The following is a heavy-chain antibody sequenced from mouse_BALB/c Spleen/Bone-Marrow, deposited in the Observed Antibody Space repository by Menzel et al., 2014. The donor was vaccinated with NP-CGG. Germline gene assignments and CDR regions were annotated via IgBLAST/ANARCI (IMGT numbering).Heavy chain of an antibody. CDR1: GFTFSNYG. J-gene: IGHJ3*01. CDR2: VNVNGDRT. CDR3: ARGYDYSSWFAY. Sequence: EVKLEGSGGGLVQPGGSLKLSCAASGFTFSNYGMSWVRQTPDKRLEMIATVNVNGDRTYHPDSVKGRFTISRDNAKNTLSLQMSSLKSEDTAMYYCARGYDYSSWFAYWGQGTLVTVSA. V-gene: IGHV5-6-3*01. D-gene: IGHD2-4*01.